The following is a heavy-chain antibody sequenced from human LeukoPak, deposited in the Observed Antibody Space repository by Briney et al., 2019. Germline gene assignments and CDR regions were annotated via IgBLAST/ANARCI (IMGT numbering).Heavy chain of an antibody. D-gene: IGHD1-14*01. J-gene: IGHJ3*02. CDR3: ARDPGIPSDAFDI. Sequence: GASVKVSCKASGYTFTGYYMHWVRQAPGQGLEWMGWINPNSGGTNYAQKFQGRVTMTRDTSISAAYMELSRLRSDDTAVYYCARDPGIPSDAFDIWGQGTMVTVSS. CDR1: GYTFTGYY. V-gene: IGHV1-2*02. CDR2: INPNSGGT.